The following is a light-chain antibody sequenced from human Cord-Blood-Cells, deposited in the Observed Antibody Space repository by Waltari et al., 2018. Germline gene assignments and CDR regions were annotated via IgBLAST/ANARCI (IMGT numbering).Light chain of an antibody. V-gene: IGLV2-23*02. CDR1: RSDVGTHNL. J-gene: IGLJ1*01. CDR2: EVS. CDR3: CSYAGSSTFYV. Sequence: QSALTQPASVSGSPGQSITISCTGTRSDVGTHNLVSWYQQHPGKAPKLMISEVSKRPSGVSNRFSGSKSGNTASLTISGLQAEDEADYYCCSYAGSSTFYVFGTGTKVTVL.